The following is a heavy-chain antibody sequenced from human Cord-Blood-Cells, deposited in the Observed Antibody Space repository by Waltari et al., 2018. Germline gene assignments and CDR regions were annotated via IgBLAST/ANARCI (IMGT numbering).Heavy chain of an antibody. D-gene: IGHD6-13*01. CDR2: ISYDGSNK. V-gene: IGHV3-30*04. CDR3: ARSGYSSSWYFAFDI. J-gene: IGHJ3*02. CDR1: GFTFSSSA. Sequence: QVQLVESGGGVVQPGRSLRLSCAASGFTFSSSAIHWVRQAPGKGLEWVAVISYDGSNKYYADSVKGRFTISRDNSKNTLYLQMNSLRAEDTAVYYCARSGYSSSWYFAFDIWGQGTMVTVSS.